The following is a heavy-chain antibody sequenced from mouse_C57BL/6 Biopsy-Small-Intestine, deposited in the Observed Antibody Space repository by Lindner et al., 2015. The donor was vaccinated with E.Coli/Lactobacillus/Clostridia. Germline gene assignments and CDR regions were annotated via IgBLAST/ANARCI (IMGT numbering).Heavy chain of an antibody. D-gene: IGHD2-1*01. CDR2: IYPRGGNT. CDR3: ARGGYYGNYFYYFDY. V-gene: IGHV1-81*01. CDR1: GYTFTSYG. Sequence: VQLQESGADLARPGASVKLSCKASGYTFTSYGISWVKQRTGQGLEWIGEIYPRGGNTYYNEKFKGKATLTADKSSSTAYMELRSLTSEDSAVYFCARGGYYGNYFYYFDYWGQGTTLTVSS. J-gene: IGHJ2*01.